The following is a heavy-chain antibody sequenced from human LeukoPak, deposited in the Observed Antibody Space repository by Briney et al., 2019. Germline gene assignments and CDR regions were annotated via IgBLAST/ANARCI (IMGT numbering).Heavy chain of an antibody. Sequence: ASVKVSCKASGYTFTSYGISWVRQAPGQGLEWMGWISAYNDNTNYAQKLQGRVTMTTDTSTSTAYMELRSLRSDDTAVYYCARDSSGWYDYYYYGMDVWGQGTTVTVSS. CDR3: ARDSSGWYDYYYYGMDV. D-gene: IGHD6-19*01. CDR1: GYTFTSYG. CDR2: ISAYNDNT. J-gene: IGHJ6*02. V-gene: IGHV1-18*01.